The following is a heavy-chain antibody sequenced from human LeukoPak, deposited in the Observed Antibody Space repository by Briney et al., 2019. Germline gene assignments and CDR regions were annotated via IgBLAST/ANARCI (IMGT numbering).Heavy chain of an antibody. D-gene: IGHD6-13*01. V-gene: IGHV4-59*08. CDR2: IYYSGST. J-gene: IGHJ4*02. Sequence: ASETLSLTCTVSGGSISSYYWSWIRQPPGKGLEWIGYIYYSGSTNYNPSLKSRVTISVDTSKNQFSLKLSSVTAADTAVYYCARQDRYSSSWYNWGQGTLVTVSS. CDR3: ARQDRYSSSWYN. CDR1: GGSISSYY.